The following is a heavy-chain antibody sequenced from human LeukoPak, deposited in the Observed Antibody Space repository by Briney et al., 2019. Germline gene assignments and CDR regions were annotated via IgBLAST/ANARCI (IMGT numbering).Heavy chain of an antibody. CDR1: GGSITDYY. CDR2: IYPTGST. J-gene: IGHJ6*02. Sequence: SGTLSLTCSVSGGSITDYYWGWVRQTAGSGLEWIGRIYPTGSTSYRTSLRTRVTMTVDTSKNQVSLKLRSVTAADSGVYFCARDSYDFWSGQYKNGLGDYYGVDVWGQGTTVIVSS. CDR3: ARDSYDFWSGQYKNGLGDYYGVDV. V-gene: IGHV4-4*07. D-gene: IGHD3-3*01.